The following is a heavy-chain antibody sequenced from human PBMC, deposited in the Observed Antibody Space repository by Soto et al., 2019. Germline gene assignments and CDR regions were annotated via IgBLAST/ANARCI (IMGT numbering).Heavy chain of an antibody. Sequence: QVQVVESGGGVVQPGRSLRLSCAPSGFSFSSYAMHWVRQAPGKGLEWMAVISYDGYNKYYADSVKGRFTISRDNSKNTLYLQMNSLRAEDTAVYYCAREIERLLGYWGQGTLVTVSS. CDR3: AREIERLLGY. CDR2: ISYDGYNK. CDR1: GFSFSSYA. D-gene: IGHD3-10*01. J-gene: IGHJ4*02. V-gene: IGHV3-30-3*01.